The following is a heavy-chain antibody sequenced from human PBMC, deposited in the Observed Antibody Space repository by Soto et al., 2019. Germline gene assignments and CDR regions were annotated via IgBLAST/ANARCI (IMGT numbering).Heavy chain of an antibody. J-gene: IGHJ6*02. CDR3: ARDRSSSWPPAPYYYYGMDV. CDR2: ISSSGSTI. CDR1: GFTFSSYE. Sequence: LRLSCAASGFTFSSYEMNWVRQAPGKGLEWVSYISSSGSTIYYADSVKGRFTISRDNAKNSLYLQMNSLRAEDTAVYYCARDRSSSWPPAPYYYYGMDVWGQGTTVTVSS. D-gene: IGHD6-13*01. V-gene: IGHV3-48*03.